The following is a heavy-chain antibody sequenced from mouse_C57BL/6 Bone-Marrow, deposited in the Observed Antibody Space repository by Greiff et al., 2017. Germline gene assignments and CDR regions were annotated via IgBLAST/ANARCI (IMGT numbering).Heavy chain of an antibody. J-gene: IGHJ2*01. Sequence: QVPLQQPGAELVKPGASVKMSCKASGYTFTSYWITWVKQRPGQGLEWIGDIYPGSGSTNYNEKFKSKATLTVDTSSSTAYMQLSSLTSEDSAVYYCARIDGYLYYFDYGGQGTTLTVSS. CDR3: ARIDGYLYYFDY. D-gene: IGHD2-3*01. CDR1: GYTFTSYW. CDR2: IYPGSGST. V-gene: IGHV1-55*01.